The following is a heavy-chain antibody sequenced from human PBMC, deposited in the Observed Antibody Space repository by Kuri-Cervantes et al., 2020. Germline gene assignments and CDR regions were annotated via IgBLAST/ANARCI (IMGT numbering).Heavy chain of an antibody. CDR3: ARDGYSSSWYIYYYYGMDV. Sequence: GESLKISCAASGFTFSSYAMSWVRQAPGKGLEWVSAISGSGGSTYYADSVKGRFTISRDNSKNTLYLQMNSLRAEDTAVYYCARDGYSSSWYIYYYYGMDVWGQGTTVTVSS. D-gene: IGHD6-13*01. V-gene: IGHV3-23*01. CDR2: ISGSGGST. J-gene: IGHJ6*02. CDR1: GFTFSSYA.